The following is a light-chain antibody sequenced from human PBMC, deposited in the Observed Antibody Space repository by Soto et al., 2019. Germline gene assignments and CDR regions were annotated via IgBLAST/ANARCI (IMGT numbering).Light chain of an antibody. Sequence: AIRMTQSPSSFSASTGDRVTITCRASQGISSYLAWYQQKPGKAPKLLISAASTLQSGVPSRFSGSGSGTDFTLTISCLQSDDFATYYCQQYYSYQTFGQGTKVEIK. J-gene: IGKJ1*01. CDR2: AAS. CDR1: QGISSY. V-gene: IGKV1-8*01. CDR3: QQYYSYQT.